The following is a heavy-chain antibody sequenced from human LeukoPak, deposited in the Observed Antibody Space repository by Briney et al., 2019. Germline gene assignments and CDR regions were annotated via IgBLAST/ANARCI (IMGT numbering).Heavy chain of an antibody. CDR1: GGSXRSSSYY. V-gene: IGHV4-39*01. CDR3: TSGYFVHTFDF. J-gene: IGHJ4*02. CDR2: IYFTGNT. D-gene: IGHD2-2*03. Sequence: XXXTXXVSGGSXRSSSYYWGWIRQPPGKGLEWIGSIYFTGNTYYNPSLKTRVTISIDTSKNQFSLNLSSVTATDTAMYYCTSGYFVHTFDFWGQGPLVTVSS.